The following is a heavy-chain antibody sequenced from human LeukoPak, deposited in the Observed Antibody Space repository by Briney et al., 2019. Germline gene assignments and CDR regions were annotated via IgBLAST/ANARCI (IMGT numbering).Heavy chain of an antibody. Sequence: SETLSLTCTVSGGSISSYYWSWTRQPAGKGLEWIGRIYTSGSTNYNPSLKSRVTMSVDTSKNQFSLKLSSVTAADTAVYYCARERWGYSYGYGTYYLDYWGQGTLVTVSS. J-gene: IGHJ4*02. V-gene: IGHV4-4*07. CDR1: GGSISSYY. CDR2: IYTSGST. D-gene: IGHD5-18*01. CDR3: ARERWGYSYGYGTYYLDY.